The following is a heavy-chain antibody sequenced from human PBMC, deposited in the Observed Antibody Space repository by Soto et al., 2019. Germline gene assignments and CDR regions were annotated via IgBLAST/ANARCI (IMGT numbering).Heavy chain of an antibody. D-gene: IGHD3-16*02. J-gene: IGHJ3*02. Sequence: GWSLRLSCSASVFTVSSNYMSWCRQAPGKGLEWVSVIYSGGSTYYADSVKGRFTISRDNSKNTLYLQMNSLRAEDTAVYYCASPSNGLRLGELSDAFDIWGQGTMVTVSS. V-gene: IGHV3-53*01. CDR1: VFTVSSNY. CDR3: ASPSNGLRLGELSDAFDI. CDR2: IYSGGST.